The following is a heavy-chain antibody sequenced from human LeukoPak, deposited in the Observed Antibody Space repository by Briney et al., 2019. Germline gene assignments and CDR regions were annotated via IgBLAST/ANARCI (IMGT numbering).Heavy chain of an antibody. CDR1: GFTFSNAW. CDR2: IKSKTDGGTT. CDR3: TTFLWYSSVYFDY. Sequence: PGGSLRLSCAASGFTFSNAWMSWVRQAPGKGLEWVGRIKSKTDGGTTDYAAPVKGRFTISRDDSKNTLYLQMNSLKTEDTAVYYCTTFLWYSSVYFDYWGQGTLVTVSS. D-gene: IGHD6-19*01. V-gene: IGHV3-15*01. J-gene: IGHJ4*02.